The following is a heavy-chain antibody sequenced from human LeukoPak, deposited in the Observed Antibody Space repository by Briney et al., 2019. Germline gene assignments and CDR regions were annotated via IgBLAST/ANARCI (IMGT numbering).Heavy chain of an antibody. D-gene: IGHD4-23*01. J-gene: IGHJ6*02. CDR2: ISSSGSTI. CDR3: ARGGGNSYYYYGMDV. CDR1: GFTFSSYA. V-gene: IGHV3-48*04. Sequence: SGGSLRLSCAASGFTFSSYAMSWVRQAPGRGLEWVSYISSSGSTIYYADSVKGRFTISRDNAKNSLYLQMNSLRAEDTAVYYCARGGGNSYYYYGMDVWGQGTTVTVSS.